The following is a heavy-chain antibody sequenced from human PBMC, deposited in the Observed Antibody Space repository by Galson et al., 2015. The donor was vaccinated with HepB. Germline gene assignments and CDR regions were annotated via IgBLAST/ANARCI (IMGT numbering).Heavy chain of an antibody. CDR3: AKDMGWEPRDGRVIDY. CDR1: GFTFDDYA. V-gene: IGHV3-9*01. J-gene: IGHJ4*02. Sequence: SLRLSCAASGFTFDDYAMHWVRQAPGKGLEWVSGISWNSGSIGYADPVKGRFTISRDNAKNSLYLQMNSLRAEDTALYYCAKDMGWEPRDGRVIDYWGQGTLVTVSS. CDR2: ISWNSGSI. D-gene: IGHD1-26*01.